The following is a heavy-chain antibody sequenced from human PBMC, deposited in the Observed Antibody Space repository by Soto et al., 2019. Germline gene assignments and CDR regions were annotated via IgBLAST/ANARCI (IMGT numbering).Heavy chain of an antibody. D-gene: IGHD5-18*01. J-gene: IGHJ4*02. Sequence: ASVKVSCKASGYTFTDYSMHWVRQAPGQGLEWMGWINPNSGGTNYAQKFQGWVTMTRDTSISTAYMELSRLRSDDTAVYYCARAVRTTMAVFDYWGQGTLVTVSS. CDR1: GYTFTDYS. CDR3: ARAVRTTMAVFDY. V-gene: IGHV1-2*04. CDR2: INPNSGGT.